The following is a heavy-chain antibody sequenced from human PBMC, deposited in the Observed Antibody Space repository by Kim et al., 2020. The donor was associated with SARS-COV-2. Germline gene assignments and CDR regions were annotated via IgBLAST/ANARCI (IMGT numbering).Heavy chain of an antibody. CDR2: IYYSGST. D-gene: IGHD3-10*01. CDR3: VGSGAFDI. J-gene: IGHJ3*02. CDR1: GGSISSSSYY. Sequence: SETLSLTCTVSGGSISSSSYYWGWIRQPPGKGLEWIGSIYYSGSTYYNPSLKSRVTISVDTSKNQFSLKLSSVTAADTAVYYCVGSGAFDIWGQGTMVTVSS. V-gene: IGHV4-39*07.